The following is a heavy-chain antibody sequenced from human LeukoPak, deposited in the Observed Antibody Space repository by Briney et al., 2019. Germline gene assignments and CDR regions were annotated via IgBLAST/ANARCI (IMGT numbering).Heavy chain of an antibody. CDR2: ISGRGDTT. J-gene: IGHJ4*02. CDR1: GFSFSSYA. D-gene: IGHD4-17*01. CDR3: AKHRENFGDSCLDDY. V-gene: IGHV3-23*01. Sequence: GGSLRLSCAASGFSFSSYAMSRVRHAPGKGLVWVSVISGRGDTTNYADSAKGRFTISRDNSKNTLYLHLNSLRVEDTAVYFCAKHRENFGDSCLDDYWGQGTLVTVSS.